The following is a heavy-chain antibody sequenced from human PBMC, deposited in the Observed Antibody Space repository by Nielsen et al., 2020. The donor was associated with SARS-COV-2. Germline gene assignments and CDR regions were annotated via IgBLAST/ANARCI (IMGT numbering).Heavy chain of an antibody. V-gene: IGHV4-39*01. J-gene: IGHJ3*02. D-gene: IGHD2-8*01. CDR1: GGSISSSSYY. Sequence: SETLPLTCTVSGGSISSSSYYWGWIRQPPGKGLEWIGSIYYSGSTYYNPSLKSRVTISVDTSKNQFSLKLSSVTAADTAVYYCASPPLVYADAFDIWGQGTMVTVSS. CDR3: ASPPLVYADAFDI. CDR2: IYYSGST.